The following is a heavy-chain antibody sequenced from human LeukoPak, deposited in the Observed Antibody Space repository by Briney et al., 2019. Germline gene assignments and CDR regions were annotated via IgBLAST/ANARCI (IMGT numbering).Heavy chain of an antibody. CDR1: GFTFSSYA. V-gene: IGHV3-23*01. CDR2: ISGSGDST. D-gene: IGHD3-22*01. J-gene: IGHJ4*02. CDR3: ARDLPAHYYDSSVLFDY. Sequence: GGSLRLSCAASGFTFSSYAMSWVRQAPGKGLEWVSAISGSGDSTYYADSVKGRFTISRDNSKDTLYLQMNSLRAEDTAVYYCARDLPAHYYDSSVLFDYWGQGTLVTVSS.